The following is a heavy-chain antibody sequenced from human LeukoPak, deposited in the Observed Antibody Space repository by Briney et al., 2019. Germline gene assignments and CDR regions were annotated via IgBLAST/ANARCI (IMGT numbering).Heavy chain of an antibody. CDR3: ARARYETRIWPKSRYDYYHYMDV. CDR2: INAGNGNT. J-gene: IGHJ6*03. Sequence: ASVKVSCKASGYTFTSYTIHWVRQAPGQRLEWMGWINAGNGNTKYSQEFQDRVTITRDTSASTAYMELSSLRSEDMAVYYCARARYETRIWPKSRYDYYHYMDVWGKGTTVTVSS. D-gene: IGHD3-3*01. V-gene: IGHV1-3*03. CDR1: GYTFTSYT.